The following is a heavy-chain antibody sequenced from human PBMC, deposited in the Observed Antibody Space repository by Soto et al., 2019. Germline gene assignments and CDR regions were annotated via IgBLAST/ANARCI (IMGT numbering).Heavy chain of an antibody. Sequence: GASVKVSCKASGGTFSSYAISWVRQAPGQGLEWMGGIIPIFGTANYAQKFQGRVTITADKSTSTAYMELSSLRSEDTAVYYCAKVDTAMVPEIRYFDWLSGYYSDYWGQGTLVTVSS. CDR2: IIPIFGTA. D-gene: IGHD3-9*01. CDR3: AKVDTAMVPEIRYFDWLSGYYSDY. J-gene: IGHJ4*02. CDR1: GGTFSSYA. V-gene: IGHV1-69*06.